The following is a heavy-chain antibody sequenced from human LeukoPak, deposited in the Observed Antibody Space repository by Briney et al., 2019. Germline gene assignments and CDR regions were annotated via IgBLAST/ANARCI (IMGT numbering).Heavy chain of an antibody. D-gene: IGHD4-17*01. CDR1: GYTFTSYG. J-gene: IGHJ4*02. CDR3: ARFGYGDSHNDY. V-gene: IGHV1-18*01. CDR2: ISAYNGNT. Sequence: ASVNASCKASGYTFTSYGISWVRQAPGQGLEWMGWISAYNGNTNYAQKLQGRVTMTTDTSTSTAYMELRSLRSDDTAVYYCARFGYGDSHNDYWGQGTLVTVSS.